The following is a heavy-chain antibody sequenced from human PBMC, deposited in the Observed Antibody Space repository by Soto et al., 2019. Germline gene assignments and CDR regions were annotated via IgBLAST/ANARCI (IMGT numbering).Heavy chain of an antibody. V-gene: IGHV4-34*01. CDR3: ARGYGVGIAARPRVHAFDI. CDR1: GGSFSGYY. D-gene: IGHD6-6*01. J-gene: IGHJ3*02. Sequence: SETLSLTCAVYGGSFSGYYWSWIRQPPGKGLEWIGEINHSGSTNYNPSLKSRVTISVDTSKNQFSLKLSSVTAADTAVYYCARGYGVGIAARPRVHAFDIWGQGTMVTVSS. CDR2: INHSGST.